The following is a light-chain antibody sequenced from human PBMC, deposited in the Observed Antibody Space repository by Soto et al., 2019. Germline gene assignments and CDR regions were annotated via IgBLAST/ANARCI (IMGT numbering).Light chain of an antibody. V-gene: IGKV3-15*01. Sequence: EIAMTQSPATLSVSPGERATLSCRASQSLSSNLAWYQQKPGQAPRLLIYAASTRATGIPARFSGSGSGTEFTLTICGLESEDFAVYYCQQYNNRPPWTFGQGTKVEIK. CDR2: AAS. J-gene: IGKJ1*01. CDR3: QQYNNRPPWT. CDR1: QSLSSN.